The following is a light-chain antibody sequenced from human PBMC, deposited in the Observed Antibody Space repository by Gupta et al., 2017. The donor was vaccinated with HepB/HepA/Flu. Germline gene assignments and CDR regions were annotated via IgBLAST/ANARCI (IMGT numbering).Light chain of an antibody. CDR2: LNSDGSH. Sequence: QLVLTQSPSASASLGASVKLTCTLSSGHSSYAIAWHQQQPEKGHRYWMKLNSDGSHSKGDGIPERLSCSRSGAARYLTISGLQSEEEAYYYCRTWGTGGVFGGGTKLTVL. V-gene: IGLV4-69*01. J-gene: IGLJ7*01. CDR3: RTWGTGGV. CDR1: SGHSSYA.